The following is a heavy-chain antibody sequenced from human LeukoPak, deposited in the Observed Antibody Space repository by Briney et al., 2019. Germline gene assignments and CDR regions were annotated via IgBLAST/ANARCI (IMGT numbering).Heavy chain of an antibody. CDR3: ARVDIVLMVYAALDY. D-gene: IGHD2-8*01. V-gene: IGHV1-18*01. Sequence: VSVKVSCKASGYTFTSYGISWVRQAPGQGLEWMGWISAYNGNTNYAQKLQGRVTMTTDTSTSTAYMELRSLRSDDTAVYYCARVDIVLMVYAALDYWGQGTLVTVSS. CDR1: GYTFTSYG. J-gene: IGHJ4*02. CDR2: ISAYNGNT.